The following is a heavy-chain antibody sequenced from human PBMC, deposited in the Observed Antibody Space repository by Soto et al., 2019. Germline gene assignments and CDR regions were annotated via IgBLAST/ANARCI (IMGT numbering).Heavy chain of an antibody. D-gene: IGHD3-10*01. V-gene: IGHV4-30-4*01. J-gene: IGHJ5*02. CDR3: ARGAVVSLVRGVMGGNWFDP. Sequence: QVQLQESGPGLVRPSQTLSLTCTVSGASIISLDYYWTWIRQPPGKGLEWIGHIYHTGATYYNPSLESPVVMSVGPSNFQFALKLSSVTAADTALFYCARGAVVSLVRGVMGGNWFDPWRQATLVTVSS. CDR1: GASIISLDYY. CDR2: IYHTGAT.